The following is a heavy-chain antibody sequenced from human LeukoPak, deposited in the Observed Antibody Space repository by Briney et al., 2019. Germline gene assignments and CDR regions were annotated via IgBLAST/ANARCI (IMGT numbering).Heavy chain of an antibody. D-gene: IGHD3-22*01. Sequence: SQTLSLTCTVSGVSISSVDYYWSSTRQPPRKGLEWVGYIYYSGSTYYNPSLKSRVTISVDASKNQFSLKLSSVTAADTAVYYGASYDSSGYYYVRNAFDFWGQGTMVTVSS. V-gene: IGHV4-30-4*01. CDR3: ASYDSSGYYYVRNAFDF. CDR1: GVSISSVDYY. J-gene: IGHJ3*01. CDR2: IYYSGST.